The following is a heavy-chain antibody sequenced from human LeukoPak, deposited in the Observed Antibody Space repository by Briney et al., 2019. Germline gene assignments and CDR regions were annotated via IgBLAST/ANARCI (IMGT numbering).Heavy chain of an antibody. D-gene: IGHD1-1*01. Sequence: SQTLSLTCTVSGGSISSGGYYWSWIRQPPGKGLEWIGYIYHSGSTYYNPSLKSRVTISVDRSKNQFSLKLSSVTAADTAVYYCARVEGTGTTNYYFDYWGQGTLVTVSS. CDR3: ARVEGTGTTNYYFDY. CDR1: GGSISSGGYY. J-gene: IGHJ4*02. V-gene: IGHV4-30-2*01. CDR2: IYHSGST.